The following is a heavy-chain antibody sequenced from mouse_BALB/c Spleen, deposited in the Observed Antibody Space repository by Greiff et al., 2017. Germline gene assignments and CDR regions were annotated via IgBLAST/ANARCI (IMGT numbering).Heavy chain of an antibody. V-gene: IGHV14-3*02. D-gene: IGHD2-4*01. CDR1: GFNIKDTY. J-gene: IGHJ3*01. Sequence: VQLQQSGAELVKPGASVKLSCTASGFNIKDTYMHWVKQRPEQGLEWIGRIDPANGNTKYDPKFQGKATITADTSSNTAYLQLSSLTSEDTAVYYCARGGNYDYDRVFAYWGQGTLVTVSA. CDR2: IDPANGNT. CDR3: ARGGNYDYDRVFAY.